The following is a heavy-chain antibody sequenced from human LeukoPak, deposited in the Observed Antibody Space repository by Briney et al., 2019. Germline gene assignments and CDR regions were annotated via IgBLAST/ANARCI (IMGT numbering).Heavy chain of an antibody. D-gene: IGHD6-13*01. Sequence: GGSLRLSCAASGFTFTNYAMTWVRQAPGKGLEWVANIKQDGSEKYYVDSVKGRFTISRDNAKNSLYLQMNSLRAEDTAVYYCARIAAVAFDYWGQGTLVTVSS. V-gene: IGHV3-7*01. CDR3: ARIAAVAFDY. CDR1: GFTFTNYA. J-gene: IGHJ4*02. CDR2: IKQDGSEK.